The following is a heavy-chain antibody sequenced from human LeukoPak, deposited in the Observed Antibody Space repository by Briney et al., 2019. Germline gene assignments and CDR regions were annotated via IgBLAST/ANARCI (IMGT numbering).Heavy chain of an antibody. V-gene: IGHV1-2*02. CDR1: GYTFTGYY. Sequence: ASVKVSCKASGYTFTGYYMHWVRQAPGQGLEWMGWINPNSGGTNYAQKFQGRVTMTRDTSISTAYMELSRLRSDDTAVYYCARDEYCGGDCQRANWGQGTLVTVSS. CDR3: ARDEYCGGDCQRAN. D-gene: IGHD2-21*02. CDR2: INPNSGGT. J-gene: IGHJ4*02.